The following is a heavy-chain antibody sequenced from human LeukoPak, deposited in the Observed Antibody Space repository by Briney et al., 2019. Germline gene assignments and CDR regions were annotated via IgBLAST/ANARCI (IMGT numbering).Heavy chain of an antibody. CDR1: GFTFSDYY. CDR2: ISSSGSTI. D-gene: IGHD3-10*01. J-gene: IGHJ4*02. CDR3: ARGKYYGSGSYSQGSVFDY. V-gene: IGHV3-11*01. Sequence: GGSLRLSCAASGFTFSDYYMSWIRQAPGKGLEWVSYISSSGSTIYYADSVKGRFTISRDNAKNSLYLQMNSLRAEDTAVYYCARGKYYGSGSYSQGSVFDYWGQGTLVTVSS.